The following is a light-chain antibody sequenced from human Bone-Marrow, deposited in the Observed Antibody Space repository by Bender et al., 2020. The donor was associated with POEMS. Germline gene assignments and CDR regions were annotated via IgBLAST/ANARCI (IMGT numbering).Light chain of an antibody. Sequence: QSVLTQPPSASGTPGQRVTISCSGSSSKFGSYPVNWYQQLPGAAPKLVIFNNSQRPSGVPDRFSGSNYGTSASLAISGLRSDDEADFYCATWDDSLNGWVFGGGTKLTVL. CDR3: ATWDDSLNGWV. CDR1: SSKFGSYP. J-gene: IGLJ3*02. CDR2: NNS. V-gene: IGLV1-44*01.